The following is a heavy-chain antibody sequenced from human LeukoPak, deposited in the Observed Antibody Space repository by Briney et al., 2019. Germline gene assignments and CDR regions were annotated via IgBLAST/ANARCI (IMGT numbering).Heavy chain of an antibody. J-gene: IGHJ4*02. CDR2: ISPDKGKT. CDR3: ARDWGSKRITANY. V-gene: IGHV1-18*01. Sequence: ASVKVSCKSSGYTFTTYGISWLRQAPGQGLEWVGWISPDKGKTDYAQRYQGRVTMTTDTSTSTAYMELRNLRSDDTAVYFCARDWGSKRITANYGGQEPLATV. D-gene: IGHD4/OR15-4a*01. CDR1: GYTFTTYG.